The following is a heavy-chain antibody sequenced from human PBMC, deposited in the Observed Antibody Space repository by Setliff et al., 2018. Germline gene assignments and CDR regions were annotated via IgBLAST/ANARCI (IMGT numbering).Heavy chain of an antibody. V-gene: IGHV1-69*05. CDR3: ARGLYSSGYLFDSFDY. D-gene: IGHD6-19*01. J-gene: IGHJ4*02. CDR1: GGTFSSYA. CDR2: IIPIFGTA. Sequence: SVNVSCKAFGGTFSSYAISWVRQAPGQGLEWMGGIIPIFGTANYAQKFQGRVTITTDESTSTAYMELSSLRSEDTAVYYCARGLYSSGYLFDSFDYWGQGTLVTVSS.